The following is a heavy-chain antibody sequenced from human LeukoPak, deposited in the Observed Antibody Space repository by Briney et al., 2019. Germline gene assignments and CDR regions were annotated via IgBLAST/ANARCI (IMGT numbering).Heavy chain of an antibody. Sequence: GGSLRLSCAASGFTFNNYAMSWVRQAPGKGLEWVSVISGSGGGTYYADSVKGRFTISRDNSKNTLYLQMNSLRVEDTAVYYCAKTTCNIVGAYFDYWGQGTLVTVSS. V-gene: IGHV3-23*01. CDR2: ISGSGGGT. J-gene: IGHJ4*02. CDR3: AKTTCNIVGAYFDY. D-gene: IGHD1-26*01. CDR1: GFTFNNYA.